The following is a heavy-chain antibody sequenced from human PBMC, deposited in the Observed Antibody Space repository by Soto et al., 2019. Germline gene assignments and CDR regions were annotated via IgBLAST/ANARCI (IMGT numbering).Heavy chain of an antibody. Sequence: EVQWVESGGGLVQPGGSLRLSCAASGFTVAEYAMHWVRQAPGKGLEWVSGISWNSRSIDYADSVKGRFTISRDNAKNSLLMKRNRVRAEDMALCDSTQGDYGSGSAYFDPWSRGALVTVSS. J-gene: IGHJ4*02. CDR1: GFTVAEYA. D-gene: IGHD3-10*01. CDR3: TQGDYGSGSAYFDP. CDR2: ISWNSRSI. V-gene: IGHV3-9*03.